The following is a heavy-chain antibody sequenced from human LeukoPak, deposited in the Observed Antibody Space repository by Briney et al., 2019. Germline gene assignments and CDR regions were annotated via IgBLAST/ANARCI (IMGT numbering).Heavy chain of an antibody. CDR1: GYTFSNYY. V-gene: IGHV1-46*01. J-gene: IGHJ5*02. Sequence: GASVKVSCKASGYTFSNYYVHWVRLAPGQGLEWMGVINPSGGSTNYAQKFQGRVTMTRDTSTSTVYMEMSSLRSEDTAVYYCARDSTVTTFRGCVDPWGQGTPGHRLL. CDR3: ARDSTVTTFRGCVDP. D-gene: IGHD4-17*01. CDR2: INPSGGST.